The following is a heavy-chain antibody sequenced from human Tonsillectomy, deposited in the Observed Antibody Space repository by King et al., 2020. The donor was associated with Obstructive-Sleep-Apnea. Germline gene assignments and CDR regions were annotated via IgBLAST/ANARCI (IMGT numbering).Heavy chain of an antibody. D-gene: IGHD1-7*01. CDR2: IYYSGST. Sequence: VQLQESGPGLVKPSETLSLTCTVSGGSISSYYWSWIRQPPGKGLEWIGYIYYSGSTNYNPSLQSRVTISVDTSKNQFSLKLSSVTAADTAVYYCARLALTSPNKAETTPSNYYYYYGMDVWGQGTTVTVSS. CDR1: GGSISSYY. V-gene: IGHV4-59*08. CDR3: ARLALTSPNKAETTPSNYYYYYGMDV. J-gene: IGHJ6*02.